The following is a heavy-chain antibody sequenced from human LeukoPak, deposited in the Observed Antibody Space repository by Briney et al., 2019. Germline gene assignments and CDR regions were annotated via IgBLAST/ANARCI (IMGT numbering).Heavy chain of an antibody. CDR1: GFTFGSYA. Sequence: PGGSLRLSCAASGFTFGSYAMTWVRQASGKRLEWVSAISGSGGTTYYADSVKGRFTISRGNSKNTLFLQMSSLRAEDTGIYYCVKKISSGWSVDAFDIWGHGTMVTVSS. D-gene: IGHD6-19*01. V-gene: IGHV3-23*01. CDR2: ISGSGGTT. CDR3: VKKISSGWSVDAFDI. J-gene: IGHJ3*02.